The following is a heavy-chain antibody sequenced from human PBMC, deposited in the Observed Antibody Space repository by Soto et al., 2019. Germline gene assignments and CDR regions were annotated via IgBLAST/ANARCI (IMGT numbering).Heavy chain of an antibody. Sequence: SVKVSCKASGGTFSTYTFSWVRQAPGQGLEWMGRIIPIFGTPYYAQKFQGRVTITADKSTSTVYMELSSLRSDDTAVYFCARGLECRGHCLDTPTWFAPWGQGTLATVSS. CDR3: ARGLECRGHCLDTPTWFAP. CDR1: GGTFSTYT. J-gene: IGHJ5*02. D-gene: IGHD5-18*01. V-gene: IGHV1-69*06. CDR2: IIPIFGTP.